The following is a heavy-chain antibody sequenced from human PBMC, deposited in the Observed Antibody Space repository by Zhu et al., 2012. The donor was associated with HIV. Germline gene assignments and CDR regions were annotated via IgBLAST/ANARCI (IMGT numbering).Heavy chain of an antibody. Sequence: QVQLQESGPGLVKPSETLSLTCAVSGYSISSGYYWGWIRQPPGKGLEWIGSIYHSGSTYYNPSLKSRVTISVDTSKNQFSLKLSSVTAADTAVYYCARDVLGDILTGYRYWYFDLWGRGTLVTVSS. V-gene: IGHV4-38-2*02. D-gene: IGHD3-9*01. J-gene: IGHJ2*01. CDR1: GYSISSGYY. CDR2: IYHSGST. CDR3: ARDVLGDILTGYRYWYFDL.